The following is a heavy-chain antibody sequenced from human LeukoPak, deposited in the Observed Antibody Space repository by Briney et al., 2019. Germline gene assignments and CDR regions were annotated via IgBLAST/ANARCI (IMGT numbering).Heavy chain of an antibody. Sequence: ASVKVSCKASGYTFTDYYLHWVRQAPGQGLEWVGWIHPNSGATHYAQKFQGRLTMTRDTSISTVYMELSRLRSDDTAIYYCARVSRFYYDSSGDFDYWGQGTLVTVSS. D-gene: IGHD3-22*01. CDR1: GYTFTDYY. J-gene: IGHJ4*02. V-gene: IGHV1-2*02. CDR2: IHPNSGAT. CDR3: ARVSRFYYDSSGDFDY.